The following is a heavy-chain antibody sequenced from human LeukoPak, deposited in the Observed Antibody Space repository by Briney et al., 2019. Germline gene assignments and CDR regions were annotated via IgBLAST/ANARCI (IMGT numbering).Heavy chain of an antibody. CDR2: INPNSGGT. D-gene: IGHD1-26*01. J-gene: IGHJ4*02. CDR1: GYTFTGYY. CDR3: ARGIVGATPLGDY. Sequence: ASVKVSCKASGYTFTGYYMHWVRQAPGQGLEWMGWINPNSGGTNYAQKLQGRVTMTTDTSTNTAYMEVRSLRSDDTAVYYCARGIVGATPLGDYWGQGTLVTVSS. V-gene: IGHV1-2*02.